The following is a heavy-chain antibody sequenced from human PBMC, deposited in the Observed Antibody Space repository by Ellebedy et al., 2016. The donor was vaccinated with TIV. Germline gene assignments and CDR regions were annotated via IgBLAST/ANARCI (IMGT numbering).Heavy chain of an antibody. Sequence: PGGSLRLSCAASGFTVSNNYMSWVRQAPGKGLEWVSLIYSGGSTCYAASVKGRFTVSRDGSTTTLYLQMNGLRAEDTAVYYCAKRSVVVADTGLLYWGQGALVTVSS. V-gene: IGHV3-66*01. CDR3: AKRSVVVADTGLLY. CDR2: IYSGGST. CDR1: GFTVSNNY. D-gene: IGHD2-15*01. J-gene: IGHJ4*02.